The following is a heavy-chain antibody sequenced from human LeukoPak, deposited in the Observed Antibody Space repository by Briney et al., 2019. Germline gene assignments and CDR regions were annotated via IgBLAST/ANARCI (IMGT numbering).Heavy chain of an antibody. CDR1: GFTFSNYW. J-gene: IGHJ5*02. D-gene: IGHD1-26*01. Sequence: PGGSLTLPCAASGFTFSNYWMHWVRRAPGKGLVWVSRINTDGSTTSYADSVKGRFTISRDNGKNTLYLQMNSLRAEDTAVYYCARPSGTSPWFDPWGQGPRHTVSS. CDR3: ARPSGTSPWFDP. CDR2: INTDGSTT. V-gene: IGHV3-74*01.